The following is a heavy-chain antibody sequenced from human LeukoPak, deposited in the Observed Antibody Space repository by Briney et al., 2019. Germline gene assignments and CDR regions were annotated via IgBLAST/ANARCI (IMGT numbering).Heavy chain of an antibody. CDR3: ARGKYQLLYDVFDI. V-gene: IGHV4-39*07. CDR2: IYYSGST. CDR1: GGSISSSSYY. D-gene: IGHD2-2*02. Sequence: SETLSLTCTVSGGSISSSSYYWGWIRQPPGKGLEWIGSIYYSGSTYYNPSLKSRVTISVDTSKNQFSLKLSSVTAADTAVYFCARGKYQLLYDVFDIWGQGTMVTVSS. J-gene: IGHJ3*02.